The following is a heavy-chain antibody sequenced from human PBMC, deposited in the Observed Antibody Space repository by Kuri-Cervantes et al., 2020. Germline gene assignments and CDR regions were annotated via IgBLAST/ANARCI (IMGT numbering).Heavy chain of an antibody. Sequence: GESLKISCAASGFTFSSYGMHWVRQAPGKGLEWVAVIWYDGSNKYYADSVKGRFTISRDNSKNTLYLQMNSLRAEDTAVYYCARKRGYSGPFGYYYGMDVWGQGTTVTVSS. CDR1: GFTFSSYG. CDR3: ARKRGYSGPFGYYYGMDV. V-gene: IGHV3-33*01. D-gene: IGHD5-18*01. J-gene: IGHJ6*02. CDR2: IWYDGSNK.